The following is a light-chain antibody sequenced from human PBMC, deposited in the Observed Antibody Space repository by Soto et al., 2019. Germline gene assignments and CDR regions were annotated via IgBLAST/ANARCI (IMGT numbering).Light chain of an antibody. CDR1: SSDVGGYNF. V-gene: IGLV2-8*01. J-gene: IGLJ2*01. Sequence: QSALTQPPSASGSPGQSVTISCTGTSSDVGGYNFVSWYQQHPGKAPKLMIYEVTKRPSGVPDRFSGSKSGNTASLTVSGLQAEDEADYYCSSYAGGNEVVFGGGTKLIVL. CDR2: EVT. CDR3: SSYAGGNEVV.